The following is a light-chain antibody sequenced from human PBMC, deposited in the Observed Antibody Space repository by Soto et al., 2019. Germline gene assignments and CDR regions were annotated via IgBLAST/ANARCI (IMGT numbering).Light chain of an antibody. CDR2: GAT. Sequence: EIVMSQAPATRSVYPGERVTLAGTACQSVSGNLAWYEQKPGQPPRLLIFGATTRAPDVHARFSGSGSATEFTLTINNLQSRDSAVYYCQQYNEWPETFGPGTKVDI. CDR3: QQYNEWPET. CDR1: QSVSGN. J-gene: IGKJ1*01. V-gene: IGKV3-15*01.